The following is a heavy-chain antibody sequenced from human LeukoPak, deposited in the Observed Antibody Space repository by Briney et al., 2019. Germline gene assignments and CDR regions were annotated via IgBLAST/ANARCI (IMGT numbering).Heavy chain of an antibody. CDR3: ERVVLMVYSGVGEIDP. J-gene: IGHJ5*02. CDR2: INHSGST. Sequence: SETLSLTCAVYGGSFSGYYWSWIRQPPGKGLEWIGEINHSGSTNYNPSLKSRDTISIDTSKNQFSLKLSSVTAADTAVYYCERVVLMVYSGVGEIDPWGQGNLVTVSS. CDR1: GGSFSGYY. V-gene: IGHV4-34*01. D-gene: IGHD2-8*01.